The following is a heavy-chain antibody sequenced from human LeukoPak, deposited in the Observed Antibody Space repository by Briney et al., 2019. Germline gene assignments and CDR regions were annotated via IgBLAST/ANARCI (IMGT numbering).Heavy chain of an antibody. Sequence: GGSLRLSCAASGSTFSGYAMHWVRQAPGKGLEWVAVISYDGSNKYYADSVKGRFTISRDNSKNTVSPQMQTLRAEDTALYYCAKEGPTYSSGWYYFDYWGQGTLVTVSS. CDR3: AKEGPTYSSGWYYFDY. CDR1: GSTFSGYA. V-gene: IGHV3-30*18. J-gene: IGHJ4*02. CDR2: ISYDGSNK. D-gene: IGHD6-19*01.